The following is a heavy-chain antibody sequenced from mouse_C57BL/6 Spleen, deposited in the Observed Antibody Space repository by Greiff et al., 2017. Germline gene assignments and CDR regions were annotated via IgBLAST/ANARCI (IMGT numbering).Heavy chain of an antibody. J-gene: IGHJ3*01. CDR3: ARGGVRPAWFAY. Sequence: VQLQQSGPELVKPGASVKISCKASGYSFTGYYMNWVKQSPEKSLEWIGEINPSTGGTTYNQKFKAKATLTVDKSSSTAYMQLKSLTSEDSAVYYCARGGVRPAWFAYWGQGTLVTVSA. V-gene: IGHV1-42*01. CDR2: INPSTGGT. CDR1: GYSFTGYY. D-gene: IGHD3-2*02.